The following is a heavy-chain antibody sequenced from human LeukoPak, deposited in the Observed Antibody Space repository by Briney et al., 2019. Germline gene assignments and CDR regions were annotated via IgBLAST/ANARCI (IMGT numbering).Heavy chain of an antibody. D-gene: IGHD2-2*01. J-gene: IGHJ3*02. V-gene: IGHV1-2*02. Sequence: GASVKVSCKASGYTFSGYYMHWVRQAPGQGLEWMAWINPNSGGTNYSQKFQGRVTMTRDTSISTAYMELSRLRSDDTAVYYCARDSMPRGKIHAFDIWGQGTMVTVSS. CDR1: GYTFSGYY. CDR2: INPNSGGT. CDR3: ARDSMPRGKIHAFDI.